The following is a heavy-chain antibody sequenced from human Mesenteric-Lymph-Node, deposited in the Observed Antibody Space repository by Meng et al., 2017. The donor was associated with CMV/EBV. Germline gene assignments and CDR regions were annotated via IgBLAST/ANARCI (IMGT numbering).Heavy chain of an antibody. CDR1: GFTFSDYY. CDR3: ARVWKVPAASGGMDV. CDR2: IKQDGSEK. J-gene: IGHJ6*02. Sequence: GESLKISCAASGFTFSDYYMSWVRQAPGKGLEWVANIKQDGSEKYYVDSVKGRFTISRDNAKNSLYLQMNSLRAEDTAVYYCARVWKVPAASGGMDVWGQGTTVTVSS. D-gene: IGHD2-2*01. V-gene: IGHV3-7*01.